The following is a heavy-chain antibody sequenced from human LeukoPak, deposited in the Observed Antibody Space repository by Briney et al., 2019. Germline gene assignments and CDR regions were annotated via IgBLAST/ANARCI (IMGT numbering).Heavy chain of an antibody. CDR1: GFTVSSNY. D-gene: IGHD3-22*01. CDR3: ARAPYYYDSSGYPYYFDY. J-gene: IGHJ4*02. CDR2: IYSGGST. V-gene: IGHV3-66*01. Sequence: GGSLRLSCAASGFTVSSNYMSWVRQAPGKGLEWVSVIYSGGSTYYADSVKGRLTISRDNSKNTLYLQMNSLRAEDTAVYYCARAPYYYDSSGYPYYFDYWGQGTLVTVSS.